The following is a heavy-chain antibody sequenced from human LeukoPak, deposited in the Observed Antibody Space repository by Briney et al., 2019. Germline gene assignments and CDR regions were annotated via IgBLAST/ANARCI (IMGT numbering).Heavy chain of an antibody. V-gene: IGHV1-8*01. CDR1: GYAFTSYD. CDR3: ARGDSDGYPQGEIDY. D-gene: IGHD5-24*01. Sequence: ASVKVSCKASGYAFTSYDINWVRQATGQGLEWMGWMSPNSGITGYAQKFQGRVTMTRNTSISTAYMELSSLRSEDTAVYYCARGDSDGYPQGEIDYWGQGTLVTVCS. J-gene: IGHJ4*02. CDR2: MSPNSGIT.